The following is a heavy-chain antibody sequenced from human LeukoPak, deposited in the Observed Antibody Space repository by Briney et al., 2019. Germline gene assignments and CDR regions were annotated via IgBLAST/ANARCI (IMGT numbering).Heavy chain of an antibody. D-gene: IGHD2-15*01. CDR2: INPNSGGT. V-gene: IGHV1/OR15-1*04. Sequence: ASVKVSCKASGYIFTDYYMHWVRQAPGQELGWMGRINPNSGGTNYAQKFQGRVTMTRDTSTSTVYMELSSLRSEDTAVYYCARVGSDCSGGSCYSDFYYFDYWGQGTLVTVSS. CDR1: GYIFTDYY. J-gene: IGHJ4*02. CDR3: ARVGSDCSGGSCYSDFYYFDY.